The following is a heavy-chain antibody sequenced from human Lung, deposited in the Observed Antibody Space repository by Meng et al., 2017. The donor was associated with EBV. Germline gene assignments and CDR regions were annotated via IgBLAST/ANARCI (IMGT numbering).Heavy chain of an antibody. CDR2: IYWDDDK. V-gene: IGHV2-5*02. CDR1: GFSLSTRGVG. CDR3: AHLITARPFDY. D-gene: IGHD6-6*01. Sequence: QITLKESGPTLVKPTQTLQLTCSFSGFSLSTRGVGVGWIRQPPGKALEWLALIYWDDDKRYNPSLKSRLTITKDTSKNQVVLTVTNMDPVDTATYYCAHLITARPFDYWGQGTLVTVSS. J-gene: IGHJ4*02.